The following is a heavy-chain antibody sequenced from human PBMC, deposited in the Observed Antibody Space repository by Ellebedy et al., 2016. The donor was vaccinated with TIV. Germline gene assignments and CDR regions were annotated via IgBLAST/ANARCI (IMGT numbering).Heavy chain of an antibody. CDR3: ARHGWGQWLVLYYFDY. J-gene: IGHJ4*02. CDR2: IYYSGST. V-gene: IGHV4-39*01. D-gene: IGHD6-19*01. CDR1: GGSISSSSYY. Sequence: MPSETLSLTCTVSGGSISSSSYYWGWIRQPPGKGLEWIGSIYYSGSTYYNPSLKSRVTISVDTSKNQFSLKLSSVTAADTAVYYCARHGWGQWLVLYYFDYWGQGTLVTVSS.